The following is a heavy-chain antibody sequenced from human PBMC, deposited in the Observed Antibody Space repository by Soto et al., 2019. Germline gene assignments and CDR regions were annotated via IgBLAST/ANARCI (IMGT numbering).Heavy chain of an antibody. CDR2: INHSGST. CDR1: GGSFSGYY. J-gene: IGHJ6*02. Sequence: QLQLQQWGAGLLKPSETLSLTCAVYGGSFSGYYWCWIRQPPWKGLEWIGGINHSGSTNYNPCFKTRVTISVDTSKNQYSLELSSVTAADTDVYYCARSPYCYCYGMDVWGQGTTVTVSS. CDR3: ARSPYCYCYGMDV. V-gene: IGHV4-34*01.